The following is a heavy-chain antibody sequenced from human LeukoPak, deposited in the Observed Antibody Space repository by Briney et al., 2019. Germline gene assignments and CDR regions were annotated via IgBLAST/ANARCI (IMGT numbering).Heavy chain of an antibody. CDR3: ASSGSYRFDY. J-gene: IGHJ4*02. CDR2: ITASGTAM. V-gene: IGHV3-48*02. D-gene: IGHD1-26*01. CDR1: GFTFSSYS. Sequence: GGSLRLSCAASGFTFSSYSMNWVSQAPGKGLEWVSHITASGTAMFYADSVKGRFTISRDNAKNSLYFQMNSLRDEDTAVYYCASSGSYRFDYWGQGTLVTVSS.